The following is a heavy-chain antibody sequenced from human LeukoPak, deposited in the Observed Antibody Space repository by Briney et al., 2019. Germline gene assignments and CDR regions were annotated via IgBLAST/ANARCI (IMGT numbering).Heavy chain of an antibody. CDR2: INWNSGSM. CDR1: GFTFDDYA. D-gene: IGHD6-13*01. V-gene: IGHV3-9*01. CDR3: AKDMAATGLFDF. Sequence: GGSLRLSCAASGFTFDDYAMHWVRQAPGKGLEWVSGINWNSGSMGYADSVKGRFTISRDNAKNSLYLQINSLGTDDTALYYCAKDMAATGLFDFWGQGTLVTVSS. J-gene: IGHJ4*02.